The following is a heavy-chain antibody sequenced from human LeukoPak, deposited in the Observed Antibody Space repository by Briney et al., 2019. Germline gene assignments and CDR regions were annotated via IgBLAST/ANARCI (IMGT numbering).Heavy chain of an antibody. CDR1: GFTFSNYA. Sequence: GGSLRLSCAASGFTFSNYAVHWVRQAPGKGPERVTIISYDGSNKYYADSVKGRFTISRDNSKNTLYLQMNSLRAEDTAVYYCARDQYDTWSRRGNFDSWGQGTLVIVSS. CDR3: ARDQYDTWSRRGNFDS. CDR2: ISYDGSNK. V-gene: IGHV3-30*04. J-gene: IGHJ4*02. D-gene: IGHD3-3*01.